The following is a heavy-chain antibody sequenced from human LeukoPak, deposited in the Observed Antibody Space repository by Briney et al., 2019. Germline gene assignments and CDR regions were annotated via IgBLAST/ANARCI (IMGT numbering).Heavy chain of an antibody. Sequence: PGGSLRLSCSASRFTFSNYAMHWVRQAPGKGLEYVSGINSNGGSTYYADSVKGRFTISRDNSKNTLYLQMSSLSVEDTAVYYCVKDLRSRELGSFFDYWGQGTLVTVSS. J-gene: IGHJ4*02. CDR3: VKDLRSRELGSFFDY. V-gene: IGHV3-64D*06. CDR1: RFTFSNYA. CDR2: INSNGGST. D-gene: IGHD3-10*01.